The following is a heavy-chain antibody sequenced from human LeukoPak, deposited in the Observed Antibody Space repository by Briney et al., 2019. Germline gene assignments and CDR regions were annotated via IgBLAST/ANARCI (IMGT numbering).Heavy chain of an antibody. CDR2: ISWNSGSI. CDR3: AKGLYDFFTGYYALDH. CDR1: GFTFSSYA. D-gene: IGHD3-9*01. Sequence: PGGSLRLSCAASGFTFSSYAMSWVRQAPGKGLEWVSGISWNSGSIGYADSVKGRFTISRDNAKNSLYLQMNSLRAEDTALYYFAKGLYDFFTGYYALDHWGQGTLVTVSS. J-gene: IGHJ4*02. V-gene: IGHV3-9*01.